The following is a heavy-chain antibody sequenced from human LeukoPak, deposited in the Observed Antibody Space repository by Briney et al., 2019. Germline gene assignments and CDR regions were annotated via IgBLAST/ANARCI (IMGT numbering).Heavy chain of an antibody. CDR2: IDHSGST. CDR1: GGSFSGYY. Sequence: PSETLSLTCAVNGGSFSGYYWSWIRQPPGKGLEWIGEIDHSGSTTYNPSLKSRVTISVDTSKNQFSLKLRSVTAADTAVYYCARAGSGTYYKGFDYWGQGTLVTVSS. CDR3: ARAGSGTYYKGFDY. J-gene: IGHJ4*02. D-gene: IGHD3-10*01. V-gene: IGHV4-34*01.